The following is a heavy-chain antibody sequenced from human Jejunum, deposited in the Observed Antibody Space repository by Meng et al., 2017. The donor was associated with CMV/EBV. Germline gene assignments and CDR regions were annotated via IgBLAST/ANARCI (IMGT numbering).Heavy chain of an antibody. Sequence: VQPGFELKKPGASVKVSCKASGYTFTRYPMNWVRQAPGQGLEWMGWINTNTGNPTYAQGFTGRFVFSVDTSVSTAYLQISSLKAEDTAVYYCGTLKYTSGFYGPAYWGQGALVTVSS. CDR3: GTLKYTSGFYGPAY. V-gene: IGHV7-4-1*02. J-gene: IGHJ4*02. CDR1: GYTFTRYP. D-gene: IGHD6-19*01. CDR2: INTNTGNP.